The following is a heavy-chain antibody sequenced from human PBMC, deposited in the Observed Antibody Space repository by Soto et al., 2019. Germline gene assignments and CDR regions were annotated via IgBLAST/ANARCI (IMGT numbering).Heavy chain of an antibody. CDR2: FFSDAER. V-gene: IGHV2-26*01. CDR3: ARMDGDYNYYGLEV. CDR1: GFSLTNGRMG. D-gene: IGHD4-17*01. J-gene: IGHJ6*02. Sequence: GPGPTLVNPTETLALTCSVSGFSLTNGRMGVSWIRQPPGKALECLAHFFSDAERSYSTSMQSRLNMYKDSSGSQVVLTMTNIAPADTATYFCARMDGDYNYYGLEVWGHGIAVTVSS.